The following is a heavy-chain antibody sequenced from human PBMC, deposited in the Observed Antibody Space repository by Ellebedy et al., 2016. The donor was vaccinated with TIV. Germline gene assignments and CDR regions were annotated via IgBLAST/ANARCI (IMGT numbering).Heavy chain of an antibody. CDR1: GFTFSNYA. Sequence: GESLKISCAASGFTFSNYAMHWVRQAPGKGLEWVTIISYDGSHKFYANSVRGRFTISRDNSKNTLYLQMNSLRPEDTAMYYCASAQGSGDWGVDFWGQGTLVTVSS. CDR3: ASAQGSGDWGVDF. CDR2: ISYDGSHK. V-gene: IGHV3-30-3*01. D-gene: IGHD2-21*02. J-gene: IGHJ4*02.